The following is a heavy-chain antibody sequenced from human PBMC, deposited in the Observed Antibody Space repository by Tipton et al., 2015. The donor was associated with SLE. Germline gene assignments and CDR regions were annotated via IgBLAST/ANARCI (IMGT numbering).Heavy chain of an antibody. CDR1: GGSFSGYY. J-gene: IGHJ5*02. CDR2: INHSGST. Sequence: TLSLTCAVCGGSFSGYYWSWIRQPPGKGLEWIGEINHSGSTNYNPSLKSRVTISVDASKNQFSLKLSPVTAADTAVYYCARGEVYNGVWFDPWGQGTLVTVSS. D-gene: IGHD1-26*01. CDR3: ARGEVYNGVWFDP. V-gene: IGHV4-34*01.